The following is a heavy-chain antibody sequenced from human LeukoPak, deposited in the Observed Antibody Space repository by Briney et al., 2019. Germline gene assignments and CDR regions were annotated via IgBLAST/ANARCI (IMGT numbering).Heavy chain of an antibody. D-gene: IGHD6-13*01. CDR2: MSGSSSTI. CDR3: ARDPSVAATGWGRWFDH. V-gene: IGHV3-48*02. Sequence: GGSLRLSCAASGFTFSSYAMNWVRQSPGKGLEWLSYMSGSSSTIYYADSVKGRFTISRDNAKNSLYLQMNSLRDEDTAVYYCARDPSVAATGWGRWFDHWGQGTLVTVSS. J-gene: IGHJ5*02. CDR1: GFTFSSYA.